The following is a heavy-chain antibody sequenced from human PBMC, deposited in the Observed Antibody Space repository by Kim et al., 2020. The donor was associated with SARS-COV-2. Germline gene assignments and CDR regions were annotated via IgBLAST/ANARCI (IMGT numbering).Heavy chain of an antibody. V-gene: IGHV1-46*01. J-gene: IGHJ4*02. D-gene: IGHD3-22*01. CDR2: INPSGGST. Sequence: ASVKVSCKASGYTFTSYYMHWVRQAPGQGLEWMGIINPSGGSTSYAQKFQGRVTMTRDTSTSTVYMELSSLRSEDTAVYYCARDLGAATYYYDSSGYYSFDYWGQGTLVTVSS. CDR1: GYTFTSYY. CDR3: ARDLGAATYYYDSSGYYSFDY.